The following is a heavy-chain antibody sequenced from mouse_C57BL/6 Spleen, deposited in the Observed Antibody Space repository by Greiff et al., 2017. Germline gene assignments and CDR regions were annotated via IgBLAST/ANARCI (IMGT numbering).Heavy chain of an antibody. D-gene: IGHD1-1*01. Sequence: QVQLQQPGAELVRPGSSVKLSCKASGYTFTSYWMHWVKQRPIQGLEWIGNIDPSDSETHYNQKFKDKATLTVDKSSSTAYMHLSSLTSEDSAVSDCARGNYCGSRREFDVWGTGTTVTVSS. CDR2: IDPSDSET. CDR1: GYTFTSYW. CDR3: ARGNYCGSRREFDV. V-gene: IGHV1-52*01. J-gene: IGHJ1*03.